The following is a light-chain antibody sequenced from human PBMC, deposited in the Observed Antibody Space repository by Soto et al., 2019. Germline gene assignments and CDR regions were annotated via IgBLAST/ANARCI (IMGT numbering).Light chain of an antibody. CDR2: AAS. Sequence: DIQMTQSPSAMSASVGDRVTITCRASQGISNYLAWFQQKPGQVPKRLIYAASILQGGVPSRFNGSGSGTEFTLTISGLQPEDFATYYCLQHDTYPRTFGQGTKVDIK. CDR1: QGISNY. V-gene: IGKV1-17*03. J-gene: IGKJ1*01. CDR3: LQHDTYPRT.